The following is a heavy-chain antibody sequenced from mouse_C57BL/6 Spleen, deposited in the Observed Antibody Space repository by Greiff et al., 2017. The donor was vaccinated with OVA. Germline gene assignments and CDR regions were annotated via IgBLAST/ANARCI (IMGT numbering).Heavy chain of an antibody. J-gene: IGHJ2*01. CDR3: ARSEWRDY. D-gene: IGHD1-3*01. Sequence: QVQLQQSGAELVKPGASVKLSCKAFGYTFTSYWMQWVKQRPGQGLEWIGEIDPSDSYTNYNQKFKGKATLTVDTSSSTAYMQLSSLTSEDSAVYYCARSEWRDYWGQGTTLTVSS. V-gene: IGHV1-50*01. CDR2: IDPSDSYT. CDR1: GYTFTSYW.